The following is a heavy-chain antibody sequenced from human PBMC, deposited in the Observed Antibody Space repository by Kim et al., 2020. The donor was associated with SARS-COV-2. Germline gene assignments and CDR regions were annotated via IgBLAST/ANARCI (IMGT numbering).Heavy chain of an antibody. CDR2: ISSNGGST. J-gene: IGHJ5*02. V-gene: IGHV3-64D*09. D-gene: IGHD3-22*01. CDR1: GFTFSSYA. CDR3: VKDLYYYDSSGYSRGGWFDP. Sequence: GGSLRLSCSASGFTFSSYAMHWVRQAPGKGLEYVSAISSNGGSTYYADSVKGRFTISRDNSKNTLYLQMSSLRAEDTAVYYCVKDLYYYDSSGYSRGGWFDPWGQGTLVTVSS.